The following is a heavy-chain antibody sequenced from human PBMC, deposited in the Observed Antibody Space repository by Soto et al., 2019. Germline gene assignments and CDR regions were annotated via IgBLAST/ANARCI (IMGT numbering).Heavy chain of an antibody. CDR3: ASGYCSSTSCHRAYYYGMDV. J-gene: IGHJ6*02. Sequence: SVKVSWKAAGGAFSSYAISWVRQAPGQGLEWMGGIIPIFGTANYAQKFQGRVTITADESTSTAYMELSSLRSEDTAVYYCASGYCSSTSCHRAYYYGMDVWGQGTTVTVSS. CDR1: GGAFSSYA. D-gene: IGHD2-2*02. CDR2: IIPIFGTA. V-gene: IGHV1-69*13.